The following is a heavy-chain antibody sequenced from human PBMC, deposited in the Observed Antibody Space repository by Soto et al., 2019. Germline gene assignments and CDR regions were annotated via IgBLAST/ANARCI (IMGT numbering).Heavy chain of an antibody. J-gene: IGHJ6*02. CDR1: AFTFSSYA. CDR3: TKDNGDGVDFWSGSPYHNYYGLDV. D-gene: IGHD3-3*01. CDR2: ISSSGAST. V-gene: IGHV3-23*01. Sequence: GGSLRLSFASSAFTFSSYAMTWLRQSPGKGLEWVSTISSSGASTFYADSVKGRFTISRDNSRNTLFLQMNNLRPEDTAVYYCTKDNGDGVDFWSGSPYHNYYGLDVCGQGTTVTVSS.